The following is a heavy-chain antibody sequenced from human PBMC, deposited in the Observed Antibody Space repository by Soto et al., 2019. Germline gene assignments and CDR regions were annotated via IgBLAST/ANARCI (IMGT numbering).Heavy chain of an antibody. J-gene: IGHJ6*02. D-gene: IGHD3-3*01. V-gene: IGHV1-8*01. Sequence: QVQLVQSGAEVKKPGASVKVSCKASGYTFSNFDINWVRQAPGQGLEWVGWMDPRNGNTGYAEKFQGRITLTGNTATGTAYWELSSLRSEDTAVYYCARVLGDFRATSWPFLYSLDVWRQWTTVIVS. CDR1: GYTFSNFD. CDR2: MDPRNGNT. CDR3: ARVLGDFRATSWPFLYSLDV.